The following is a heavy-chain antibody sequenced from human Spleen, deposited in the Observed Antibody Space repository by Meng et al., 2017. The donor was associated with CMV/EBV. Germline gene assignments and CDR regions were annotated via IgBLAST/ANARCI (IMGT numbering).Heavy chain of an antibody. V-gene: IGHV4-30-4*08. CDR1: SGDYC. J-gene: IGHJ5*02. Sequence: SGDYCWSWIRQPPGKGLEWIGYIYYSGSTYYNPSLKSRVTISVDTSKNQFSLKLSSVTAADTAVYYCARDLGCSSTSCYTDNWFDPWGQGTLVTVSS. CDR2: IYYSGST. D-gene: IGHD2-2*02. CDR3: ARDLGCSSTSCYTDNWFDP.